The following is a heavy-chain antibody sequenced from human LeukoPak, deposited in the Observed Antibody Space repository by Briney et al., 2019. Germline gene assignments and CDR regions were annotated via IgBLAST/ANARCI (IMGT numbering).Heavy chain of an antibody. V-gene: IGHV1-46*01. CDR1: GYTFTSYY. CDR2: INPSGGST. J-gene: IGHJ4*02. D-gene: IGHD5-24*01. CDR3: ARDLGDGYYRSSYFDY. Sequence: ASVKVSCKASGYTFTSYYMHWVRQAPGQGLEWMGIINPSGGSTSYAQKFQGRVTMTRDTSTSTVYTELSSLRSEDTAVYYCARDLGDGYYRSSYFDYWGQGTLVTVS.